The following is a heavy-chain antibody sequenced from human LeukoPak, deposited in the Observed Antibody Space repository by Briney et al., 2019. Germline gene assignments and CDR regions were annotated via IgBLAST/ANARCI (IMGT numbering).Heavy chain of an antibody. Sequence: SGTLSLTCTVSGGSISSYYWSWIRQPPGKGLEWIGYIYYSGSTNYNPSLKSRVTISVDTSKNQFSLKLSSVTAADTAVYYCARSQELLYAVDYWGQGTLVTVSS. CDR2: IYYSGST. D-gene: IGHD2-2*02. CDR3: ARSQELLYAVDY. V-gene: IGHV4-59*01. J-gene: IGHJ4*02. CDR1: GGSISSYY.